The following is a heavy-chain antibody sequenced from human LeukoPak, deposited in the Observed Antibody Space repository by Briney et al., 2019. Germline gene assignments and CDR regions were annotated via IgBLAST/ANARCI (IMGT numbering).Heavy chain of an antibody. Sequence: SETLSLTCTVSGGSISRYYWSWIRQPPGKGLEWIGYIYTSGSTNYNPSLKSRVTISVDTSKNQFSLKLSSVTAADTAVYYCARLRFLEYGMDVWGKGTTVTVSS. CDR1: GGSISRYY. CDR3: ARLRFLEYGMDV. V-gene: IGHV4-4*09. D-gene: IGHD3-3*01. J-gene: IGHJ6*04. CDR2: IYTSGST.